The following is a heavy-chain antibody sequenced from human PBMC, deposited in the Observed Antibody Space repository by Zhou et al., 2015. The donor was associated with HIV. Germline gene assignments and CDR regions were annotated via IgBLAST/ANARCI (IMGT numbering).Heavy chain of an antibody. D-gene: IGHD3-10*01. CDR2: IIPIFGTA. Sequence: QVQLVQSGAEVKKPGSSVKVSCKASGGTFSSYAISWVRQAPGQGLEWMGGIIPIFGTANYAQKFQGRVTITADESTSTAYMELSSLRSEDTAVYYCARDRNPHYGSGRNLFDYWGQGTLVTVSS. V-gene: IGHV1-69*01. J-gene: IGHJ4*02. CDR3: ARDRNPHYGSGRNLFDY. CDR1: GGTFSSYA.